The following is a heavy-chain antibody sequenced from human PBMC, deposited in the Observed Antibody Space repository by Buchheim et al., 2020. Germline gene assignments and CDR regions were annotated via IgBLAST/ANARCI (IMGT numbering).Heavy chain of an antibody. CDR2: ISFDGSIE. CDR1: GFNFRSDG. J-gene: IGHJ4*02. CDR3: AKPGRTSAPVEN. D-gene: IGHD2-2*01. Sequence: QVQLVESGGGVVQPGRSLRLSCAASGFNFRSDGMHWVRQAPGKGLEWVAVISFDGSIEYYADSVKGRFTISRDNSKNTLYLQMNSLRAEDSAVYYCAKPGRTSAPVENWGQGT. V-gene: IGHV3-30*18.